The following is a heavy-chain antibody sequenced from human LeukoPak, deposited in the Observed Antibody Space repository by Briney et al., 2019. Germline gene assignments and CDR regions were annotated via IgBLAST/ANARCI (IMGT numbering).Heavy chain of an antibody. D-gene: IGHD4-17*01. CDR2: ISSSSSYI. CDR3: ARDGYDYGDYIDY. V-gene: IGHV3-21*01. CDR1: GFTFSSYS. Sequence: GGSLRLSCAASGFTFSSYSMNWVRQAPGKGLEWVXSISSSSSYIYYADSVKGRFTISRDNAKNSLYLQMNSLRAEDTAVYYCARDGYDYGDYIDYWGQGTLVTVSS. J-gene: IGHJ4*02.